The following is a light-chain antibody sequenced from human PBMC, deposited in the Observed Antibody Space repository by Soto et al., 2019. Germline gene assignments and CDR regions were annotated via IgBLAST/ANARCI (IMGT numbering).Light chain of an antibody. CDR3: VLYMGSGISV. CDR1: SGSVSTSYY. V-gene: IGLV8-61*01. Sequence: QAVVTQEPSLSVSPGGTVTLTCGLSSGSVSTSYYPSWYQQTPGQPPRTLIYGTNSRSSGVPDRFSGSILGNKAALTITGAQADDESDYYCVLYMGSGISVFGGGTKVTVL. CDR2: GTN. J-gene: IGLJ3*02.